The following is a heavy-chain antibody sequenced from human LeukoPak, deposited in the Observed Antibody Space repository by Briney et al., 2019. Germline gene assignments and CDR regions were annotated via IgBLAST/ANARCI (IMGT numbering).Heavy chain of an antibody. J-gene: IGHJ5*02. CDR3: AKFLGVSVWYGISGP. V-gene: IGHV3-23*01. CDR1: GFIFSNYA. CDR2: ITNSGGNT. Sequence: GGSLRLSCAASGFIFSNYAMSWVRQAPGKGLEWVSAITNSGGNTYYEDSVKGRFTISRDNSKNTLYLQMNSLRAEDTAVYYCAKFLGVSVWYGISGPWGQGTLVTVSS. D-gene: IGHD3-10*01.